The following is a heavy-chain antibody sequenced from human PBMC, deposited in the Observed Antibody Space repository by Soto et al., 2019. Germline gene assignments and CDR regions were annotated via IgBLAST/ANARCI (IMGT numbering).Heavy chain of an antibody. CDR2: MSGVDDSK. CDR1: GFLVNSYD. CDR3: ARRTSNGRTSHGTYFDY. D-gene: IGHD1-26*01. Sequence: GPPRLSCSVSGFLVNSYDLSWVRQAPGKGLEWVSGMSGVDDSKSYADSVKGRLTISRDNAQNTLFLQMNNLRVADTATYYCARRTSNGRTSHGTYFDYWGQGTLVTVYS. V-gene: IGHV3-23*01. J-gene: IGHJ4*02.